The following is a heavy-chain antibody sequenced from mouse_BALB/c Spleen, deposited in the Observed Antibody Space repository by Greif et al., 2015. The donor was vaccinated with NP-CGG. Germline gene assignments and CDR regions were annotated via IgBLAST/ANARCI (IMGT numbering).Heavy chain of an antibody. D-gene: IGHD1-1*02. J-gene: IGHJ4*01. CDR2: ILPGSGST. Sequence: VQRVESGAELMKPGASVKISCKATGYTFSSYWIEWVKQRPGHGLEWIGEILPGSGSTNYNEKFKGKATFTADTSSNTAYMQLSSLTSEDSAVYYCARALYGGYAMDYWGQGTSVTVSS. CDR3: ARALYGGYAMDY. V-gene: IGHV1-9*01. CDR1: GYTFSSYW.